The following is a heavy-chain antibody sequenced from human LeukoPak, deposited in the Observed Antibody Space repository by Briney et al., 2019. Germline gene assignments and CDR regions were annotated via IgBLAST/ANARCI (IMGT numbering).Heavy chain of an antibody. Sequence: SQTLSLTCTVSGGSISSGGSCWSWIRQHPGKGLEWFGYIYYSGSTYYNPSLKSRVTISVDTSKNQFSLKHSSVTAADTAVYYCARGGYCSSTSCYRLRDYYYGMDVWGQGTTVTVSS. CDR1: GGSISSGGSC. V-gene: IGHV4-31*03. J-gene: IGHJ6*02. CDR2: IYYSGST. CDR3: ARGGYCSSTSCYRLRDYYYGMDV. D-gene: IGHD2-2*01.